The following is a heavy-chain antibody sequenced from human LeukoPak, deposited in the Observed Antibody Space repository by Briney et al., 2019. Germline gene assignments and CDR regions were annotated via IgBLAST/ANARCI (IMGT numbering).Heavy chain of an antibody. Sequence: ASVKVSCEASGGTFSSYAISWVRQAPGQGLEWMGGIIPIFGTANYAQKFQGRVTITADESTSTAYMELSSLRSEDTAVYYCARDLTIFGVVTGGGFDPWGQGTLVTVSS. D-gene: IGHD3-3*01. V-gene: IGHV1-69*13. J-gene: IGHJ5*02. CDR1: GGTFSSYA. CDR2: IIPIFGTA. CDR3: ARDLTIFGVVTGGGFDP.